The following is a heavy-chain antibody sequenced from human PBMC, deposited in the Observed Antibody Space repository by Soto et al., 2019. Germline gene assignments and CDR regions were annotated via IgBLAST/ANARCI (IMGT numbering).Heavy chain of an antibody. V-gene: IGHV4-39*01. Sequence: SETLSLTCTVSGGSISSSSYYWGWIRQPPGKGLEWNGSIYYSGSTYYNPSLKSRVTISVDTAKNQFSLKLSSVTAADTAVYYCARHGLTAHYGSGSYYVYWGQGTLVTVSS. CDR1: GGSISSSSYY. D-gene: IGHD3-10*01. J-gene: IGHJ4*02. CDR2: IYYSGST. CDR3: ARHGLTAHYGSGSYYVY.